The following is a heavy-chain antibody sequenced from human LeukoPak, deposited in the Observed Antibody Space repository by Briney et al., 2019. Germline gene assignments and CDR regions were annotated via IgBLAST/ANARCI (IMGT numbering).Heavy chain of an antibody. CDR2: IYYSGST. Sequence: PSETLSLTCTVSGGSISSSSYYWGWIRQPPGKGLEWIGSIYYSGSTYYNPSLKSRVTISVDTSKNQFSLKLSSVTAADTAVYYCATLKQWYDAFGIWGQGTMVTVSS. J-gene: IGHJ3*02. D-gene: IGHD6-19*01. V-gene: IGHV4-39*07. CDR1: GGSISSSSYY. CDR3: ATLKQWYDAFGI.